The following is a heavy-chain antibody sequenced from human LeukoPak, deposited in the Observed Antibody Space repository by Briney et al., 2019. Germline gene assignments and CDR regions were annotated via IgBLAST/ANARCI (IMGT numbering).Heavy chain of an antibody. J-gene: IGHJ4*02. D-gene: IGHD3-22*01. V-gene: IGHV3-21*01. CDR3: ARSPPNYYDSTGVVDY. CDR1: GFTFSSYE. Sequence: GGSLRLSCAASGFTFSSYEMNWVRQAPGKGLEWVSSISSSSSYIYYADSVKGRFTISRDNAKNSLYLQMNSLRAEDTAVYYCARSPPNYYDSTGVVDYWGQGTLVTVSS. CDR2: ISSSSSYI.